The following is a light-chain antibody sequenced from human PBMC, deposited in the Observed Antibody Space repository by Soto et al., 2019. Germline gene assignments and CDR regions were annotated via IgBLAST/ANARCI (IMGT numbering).Light chain of an antibody. CDR2: DVT. Sequence: QSALTQPASVSGSPGQSITISFTGTSSDVCGFNYVSWYQQHPGKAPKLMIYDVTNRPSGVSYRFSGSKSGNTASLTISGLQAEDEADYYCNSYTSSSTYVFGTGTKLTVL. V-gene: IGLV2-14*03. CDR1: SSDVCGFNY. CDR3: NSYTSSSTYV. J-gene: IGLJ1*01.